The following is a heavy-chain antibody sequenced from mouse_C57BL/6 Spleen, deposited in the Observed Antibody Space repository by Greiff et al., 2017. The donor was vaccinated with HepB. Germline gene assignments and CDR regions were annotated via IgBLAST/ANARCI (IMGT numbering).Heavy chain of an antibody. D-gene: IGHD1-1*01. CDR3: AREGTTVVERGWYFDV. J-gene: IGHJ1*03. V-gene: IGHV1-76*01. CDR2: IYPGSGNT. Sequence: QVQLKQSGAELVRPGASVKLSCKASGYTFTDYYINWVKQRPGQGLEWIARIYPGSGNTYYNEKFKGKATLTAEKSSSTAYMQLSSLTSEDSAVYFCAREGTTVVERGWYFDVWGTGTTVTVSS. CDR1: GYTFTDYY.